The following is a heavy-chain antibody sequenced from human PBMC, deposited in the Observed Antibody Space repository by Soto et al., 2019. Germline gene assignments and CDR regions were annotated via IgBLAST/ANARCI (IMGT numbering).Heavy chain of an antibody. CDR2: ISYDGSNK. V-gene: IGHV3-30-3*01. J-gene: IGHJ4*02. CDR1: GFTFSSYA. D-gene: IGHD3-10*01. Sequence: GGSLRLSCAASGFTFSSYAMHWVRQAPGKGLEWVAVISYDGSNKYYADSVKGRFTISRDNSKNTLYLQMNSLRAEDTAVYYCARVSASGSYWGRFDYWGQGTLVTVSS. CDR3: ARVSASGSYWGRFDY.